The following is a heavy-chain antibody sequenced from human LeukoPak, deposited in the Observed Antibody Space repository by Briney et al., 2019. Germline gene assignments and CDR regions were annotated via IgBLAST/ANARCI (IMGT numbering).Heavy chain of an antibody. CDR1: GFTFSSYG. D-gene: IGHD2-21*02. J-gene: IGHJ4*02. Sequence: PGRSLRLSCAASGFTFSSYGMQWVRQAPGKGLDWVAGIWYDGSNKNYADSVKGRFTISRDNSKNTLFPQMNSLRAEDTAVYYCGRVYCGGNCYSPPLPDYWGQGTLVTVSA. V-gene: IGHV3-33*01. CDR3: GRVYCGGNCYSPPLPDY. CDR2: IWYDGSNK.